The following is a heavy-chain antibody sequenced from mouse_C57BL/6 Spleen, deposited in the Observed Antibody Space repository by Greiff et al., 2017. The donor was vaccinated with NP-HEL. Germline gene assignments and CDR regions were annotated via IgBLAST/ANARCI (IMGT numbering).Heavy chain of an antibody. V-gene: IGHV1-59*01. CDR3: ARMDQATLYYFDY. CDR1: GYTFTSYW. D-gene: IGHD3-2*02. CDR2: IDPSDSYT. J-gene: IGHJ2*01. Sequence: QVQLQQPGAELVRPGTSVKLSCKASGYTFTSYWMHWVKQRPGQGLEWIGVIDPSDSYTNYNQKFKGKATLTVDTSSSTAYMQLSSLTSEDSAVYYCARMDQATLYYFDYWGQGTTLTVSS.